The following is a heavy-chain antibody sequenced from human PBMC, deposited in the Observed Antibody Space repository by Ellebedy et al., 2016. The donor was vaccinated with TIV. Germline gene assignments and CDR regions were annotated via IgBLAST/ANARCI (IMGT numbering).Heavy chain of an antibody. V-gene: IGHV4-59*01. Sequence: MPSETLSLTCTVSGDSISNYYWSWIRQPPGKGLEWIAYIYYTGSTNYNPSLKSRVTISVDTSKNQFALRVRSVSAADTAVYYCARGATHRRSTVITNFDCWGQGTLVTVSS. J-gene: IGHJ4*02. D-gene: IGHD4-23*01. CDR1: GDSISNYY. CDR2: IYYTGST. CDR3: ARGATHRRSTVITNFDC.